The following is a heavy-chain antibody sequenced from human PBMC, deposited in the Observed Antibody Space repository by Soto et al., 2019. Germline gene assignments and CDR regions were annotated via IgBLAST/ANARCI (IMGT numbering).Heavy chain of an antibody. J-gene: IGHJ4*02. CDR2: IYYSGST. D-gene: IGHD5-18*01. CDR1: GGSISSSSYY. CDR3: ARPTDTAMAEGYYFDY. Sequence: SETLSLTCTVSGGSISSSSYYWGWIRQPPGKGLEWIGSIYYSGSTYYNPSLKSRVTISVDTSKNQFSLKLSSVTAADTAVYYCARPTDTAMAEGYYFDYWGQGTLVTVSS. V-gene: IGHV4-39*01.